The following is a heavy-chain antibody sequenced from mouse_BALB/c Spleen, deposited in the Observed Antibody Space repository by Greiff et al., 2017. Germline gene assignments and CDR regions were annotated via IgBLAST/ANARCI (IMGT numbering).Heavy chain of an antibody. CDR3: ARGPFTTATYFDY. CDR2: INPSTGYT. D-gene: IGHD1-2*01. J-gene: IGHJ2*01. V-gene: IGHV1-7*01. CDR1: GYTFTSYW. Sequence: QVQLKESGAELAKPGASVKMSCKASGYTFTSYWMHWVKQRPGQGLEWIGYINPSTGYTEYNQKFKDKATLTADKSSSTAYMQLSSLTSEDSAVYYCARGPFTTATYFDYWGQGTTLTVSS.